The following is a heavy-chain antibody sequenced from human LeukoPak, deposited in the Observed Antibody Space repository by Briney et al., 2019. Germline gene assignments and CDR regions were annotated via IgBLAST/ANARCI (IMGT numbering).Heavy chain of an antibody. CDR2: LYRSGST. D-gene: IGHD7-27*01. CDR1: GYSISSGYH. J-gene: IGHJ4*02. V-gene: IGHV4-38-2*02. CDR3: ARENWVFDY. Sequence: SEXPSLTCVVSGYSISSGYHWGWIRQPPGEGLEWIGSLYRSGSTYYNPSLKSRVTISVDTSKNQISLKVRSVTAADTAVYYCARENWVFDYWGQGILVTVSS.